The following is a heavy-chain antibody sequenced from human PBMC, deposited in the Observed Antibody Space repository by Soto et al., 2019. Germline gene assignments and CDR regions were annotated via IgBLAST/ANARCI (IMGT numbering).Heavy chain of an antibody. CDR1: GASFSSSHYY. D-gene: IGHD7-27*01. Sequence: NPSETLTLTCSDSGASFSSSHYYWGWIRQPPGKGLEWIGSIYYSGSTYYSPSLKSRVIISVDTSKNQFSLKLNSVTAADTAVYYCARLFFKLGIDRPRLSYFDFWGQGTLVTVSS. V-gene: IGHV4-39*01. CDR3: ARLFFKLGIDRPRLSYFDF. CDR2: IYYSGST. J-gene: IGHJ4*02.